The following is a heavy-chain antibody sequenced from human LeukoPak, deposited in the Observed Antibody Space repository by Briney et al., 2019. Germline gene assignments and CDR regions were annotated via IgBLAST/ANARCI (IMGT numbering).Heavy chain of an antibody. Sequence: GGSLRLSCAASGFTFSRFWFYWVRQVPGKGLVWVSRINPDASVTTYADSVKGRFTISRDNTKNTLYLQMNSLTVEDTAVYYCANDMTGFYDYWGQGTLVTVSS. J-gene: IGHJ4*02. CDR3: ANDMTGFYDY. CDR2: INPDASVT. V-gene: IGHV3-74*01. CDR1: GFTFSRFW. D-gene: IGHD3-9*01.